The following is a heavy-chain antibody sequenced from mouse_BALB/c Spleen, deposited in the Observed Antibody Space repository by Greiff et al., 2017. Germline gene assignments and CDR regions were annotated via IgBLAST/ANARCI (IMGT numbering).Heavy chain of an antibody. J-gene: IGHJ4*01. V-gene: IGHV5-6-5*01. D-gene: IGHD1-1*01. CDR2: ISSGGST. CDR3: ARDYYYGSYYAMDY. CDR1: GFTFSSFA. Sequence: EVQRVESGGGLVKPGGSLKLSCAASGFTFSSFAMSWVRQTPEKRLEWVASISSGGSTYYPDSVKGRFTISRDNARNILYLQMSSLRSEDTAMYYCARDYYYGSYYAMDYWGQGTSVTVSS.